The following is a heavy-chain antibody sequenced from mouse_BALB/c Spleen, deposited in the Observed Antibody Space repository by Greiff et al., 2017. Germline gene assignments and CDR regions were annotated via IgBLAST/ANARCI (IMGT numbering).Heavy chain of an antibody. J-gene: IGHJ4*01. CDR2: ISSGSSTI. Sequence: EVKLVESGGGLVQPGGSRKLSCAASGFTFSSFGMHWVRQAPEKGLEWVAYISSGSSTIYYADTVKGRFTISRDNPKNTLFLQMTSLRSEDTAMYYCASDGYCGYYAMDYWGQGTSVTVSS. V-gene: IGHV5-17*02. D-gene: IGHD2-3*01. CDR1: GFTFSSFG. CDR3: ASDGYCGYYAMDY.